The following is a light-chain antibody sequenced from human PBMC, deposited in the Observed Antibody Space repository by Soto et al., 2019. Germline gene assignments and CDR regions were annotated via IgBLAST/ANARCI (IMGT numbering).Light chain of an antibody. CDR2: AAS. V-gene: IGKV1-39*01. Sequence: DIQMTQSPSSLSASVGDRVTITCRASQSISSYLNWYQQKPGKATKLLIYAASSLQSGFPSRFSGSGSGTDFTLTSSSLQPEDFATYYCQQSYSTPLTFGGGTKVEIK. CDR1: QSISSY. CDR3: QQSYSTPLT. J-gene: IGKJ4*01.